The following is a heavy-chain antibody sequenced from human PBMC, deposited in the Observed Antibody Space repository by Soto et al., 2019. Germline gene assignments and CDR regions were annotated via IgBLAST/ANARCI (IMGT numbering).Heavy chain of an antibody. Sequence: GGSLRLSCAASGFSVSASYMNWVRQAPGKGLEWVSVIYGGGTTDYADSAKGRFTISRDNSMNTLHLQMNSLRAEDTAVYYCASLSNSARYIDFWGQGILVTVSS. J-gene: IGHJ4*02. CDR1: GFSVSASY. V-gene: IGHV3-66*01. D-gene: IGHD1-26*01. CDR2: IYGGGTT. CDR3: ASLSNSARYIDF.